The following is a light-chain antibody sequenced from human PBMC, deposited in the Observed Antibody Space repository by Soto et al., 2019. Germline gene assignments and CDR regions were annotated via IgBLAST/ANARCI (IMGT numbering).Light chain of an antibody. V-gene: IGLV3-9*01. J-gene: IGLJ2*01. CDR2: RDS. CDR3: QVWDSSTV. CDR1: NIGSKN. Sequence: SYELTQPLSVSVALGQTARITCGGNNIGSKNVHWYQQKPGQAPVLVIYRDSNRPSRIPERFSGSNSGNTATLTINRAQVGDEADYYCQVWDSSTVFGGGTKLTVL.